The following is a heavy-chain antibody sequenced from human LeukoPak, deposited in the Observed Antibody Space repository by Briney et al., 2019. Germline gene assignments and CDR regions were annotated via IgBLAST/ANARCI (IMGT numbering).Heavy chain of an antibody. Sequence: GESLKISCQVSGYTFINYWIGWVRQMPGKGLEWMGIIYPGDSDTRYSPSLHGQVIISADKSISTAYLQWNSLKASDTAMYYCAILNHPDGRVYWGQGTPVTVSS. V-gene: IGHV5-51*01. CDR1: GYTFINYW. CDR2: IYPGDSDT. D-gene: IGHD5-24*01. CDR3: AILNHPDGRVY. J-gene: IGHJ4*02.